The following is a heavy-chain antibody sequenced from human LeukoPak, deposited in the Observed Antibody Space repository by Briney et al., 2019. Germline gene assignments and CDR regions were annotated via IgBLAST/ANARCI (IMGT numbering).Heavy chain of an antibody. CDR1: GFSLSASGVG. CDR2: IYWDDDK. D-gene: IGHD3-10*01. J-gene: IGHJ3*02. Sequence: ESGPTLVKPTQTLTLTCTFSGFSLSASGVGVGWIRQPPGKALEWLALIYWDDDKRYSPSLKTRLTITKDPSKNQVVLTMTNMDPVDTATYYCAHRPMIQAFSGAFDIWGQGTMVTVSS. V-gene: IGHV2-5*02. CDR3: AHRPMIQAFSGAFDI.